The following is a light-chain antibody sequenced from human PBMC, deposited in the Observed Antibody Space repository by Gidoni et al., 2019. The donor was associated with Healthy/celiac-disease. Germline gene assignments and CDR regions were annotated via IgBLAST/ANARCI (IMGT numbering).Light chain of an antibody. V-gene: IGLV1-51*01. CDR2: DNN. CDR1: SSNIGNNY. Sequence: QSVLTQPPSVSAAPGQKVTISCSGSSSNIGNNYVSWYQQLPGTAPKLLIYDNNKRPSGIPDRFSGSKSGTSATLGITGLQTGDEADYYCGTWDSSLSAWVFGGETKLTVL. J-gene: IGLJ3*02. CDR3: GTWDSSLSAWV.